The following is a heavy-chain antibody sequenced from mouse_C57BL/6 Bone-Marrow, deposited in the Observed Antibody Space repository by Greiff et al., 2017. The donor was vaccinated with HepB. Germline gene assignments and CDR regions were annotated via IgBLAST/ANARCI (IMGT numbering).Heavy chain of an antibody. CDR1: GFSLTSYG. V-gene: IGHV2-3*01. CDR2: IWGDGSN. J-gene: IGHJ3*01. Sequence: QVQLQQSGPGLVAPSQSLSITCTVSGFSLTSYGVSWVRQPPGKGLEWLGVIWGDGSNNYHSALISRLSISKDNSKSQVFLQLNSLQTDDTATYYYAKEEHSSGYDGFAYWGEGPLVTVSA. D-gene: IGHD3-2*02. CDR3: AKEEHSSGYDGFAY.